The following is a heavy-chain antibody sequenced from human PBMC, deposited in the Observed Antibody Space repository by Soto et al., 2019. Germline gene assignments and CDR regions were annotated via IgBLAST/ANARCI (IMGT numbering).Heavy chain of an antibody. D-gene: IGHD2-21*01. CDR2: VFYTGGT. J-gene: IGHJ4*02. V-gene: IGHV4-59*02. Sequence: SETLSLTCTVSGDSVSSYFWTWIRQPPGKELEWIGYVFYTGGTNYNPSLRGRATISLHTSRNQFSLNLTSVTAADTAVYYCARGNQLLFNYWGQGILVTVSS. CDR1: GDSVSSYF. CDR3: ARGNQLLFNY.